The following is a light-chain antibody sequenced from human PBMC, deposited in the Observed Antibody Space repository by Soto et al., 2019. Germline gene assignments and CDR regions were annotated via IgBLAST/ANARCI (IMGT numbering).Light chain of an antibody. Sequence: DIQMHQSPSTLSASVGDRVTITCRASQSISSWLAWYQQKPGKAPKLLIYDASSLESGVPSRVSGSGSGTEFTLTISSLQPDEFATYYCQQYNSYSQTFGQGTKVEIK. CDR1: QSISSW. CDR2: DAS. CDR3: QQYNSYSQT. J-gene: IGKJ1*01. V-gene: IGKV1-5*01.